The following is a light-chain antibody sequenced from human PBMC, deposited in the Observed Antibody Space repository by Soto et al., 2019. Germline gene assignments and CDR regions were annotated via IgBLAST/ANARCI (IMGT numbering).Light chain of an antibody. CDR1: QSVSSF. CDR2: AAS. CDR3: HQSYITPLT. J-gene: IGKJ5*01. V-gene: IGKV1-39*01. Sequence: DIHMTQSPSSLSASVGDRVTITCRASQSVSSFLNWYQQKPGEAPKLLIYAASNLQSGVPSRFSGSGSGTDFTLTISSLQPEDFATYYCHQSYITPLTFGQGTRLEIK.